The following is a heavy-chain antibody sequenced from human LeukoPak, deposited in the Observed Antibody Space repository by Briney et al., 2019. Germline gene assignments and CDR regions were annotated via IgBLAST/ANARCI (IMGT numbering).Heavy chain of an antibody. J-gene: IGHJ4*02. CDR2: ISASGFST. CDR1: GFTFSSYG. V-gene: IGHV3-23*01. D-gene: IGHD3-10*01. Sequence: GGSLRLSCAASGFTFSSYGMSWVRQAPGKGLEWVSTISASGFSTYFADSVKGRFTISRDNAKNSLYLQMNTLRAEDTAVYYCAKDCCASGSHDYWGQGALVTVSS. CDR3: AKDCCASGSHDY.